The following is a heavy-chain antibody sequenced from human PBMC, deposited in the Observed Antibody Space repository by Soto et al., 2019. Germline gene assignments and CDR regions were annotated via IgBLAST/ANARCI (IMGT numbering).Heavy chain of an antibody. Sequence: QVQLVQAGPEVKKPGASMRVSCKASGFIFNHYVINGVRQAPGQGLEWVGVLSGQSQNSHYAEKFQDRVTITKDTSTATSYLEETSLRSDDSAVYFCARAVYDRSGHEDSQGGAFDVWGLGTVGTVSS. CDR3: ARAVYDRSGHEDSQGGAFDV. J-gene: IGHJ3*01. D-gene: IGHD3-22*01. CDR1: GFIFNHYV. CDR2: LSGQSQNS. V-gene: IGHV1-18*01.